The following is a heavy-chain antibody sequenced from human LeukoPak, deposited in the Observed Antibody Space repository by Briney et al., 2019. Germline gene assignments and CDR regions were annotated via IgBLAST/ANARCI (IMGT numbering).Heavy chain of an antibody. V-gene: IGHV4-34*01. CDR2: VYESGTT. CDR3: ARGAWATRLGS. CDR1: GESLNSYY. Sequence: NPSETLSLTCAVYGESLNSYYWSWVRQPPGEGLEWIGEVYESGTTEYNPSLKSRVTISMVPSKQQFSLSLSSVTAADTAVYYCARGAWATRLGSWGLGTPVIVSS. D-gene: IGHD2-15*01. J-gene: IGHJ4*02.